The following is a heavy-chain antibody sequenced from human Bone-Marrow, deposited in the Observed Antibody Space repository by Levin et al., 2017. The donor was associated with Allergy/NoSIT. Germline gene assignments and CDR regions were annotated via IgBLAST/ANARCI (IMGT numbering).Heavy chain of an antibody. J-gene: IGHJ4*02. Sequence: GGSLRLSCGAFGFNFREYFMTWFRQRPGGGLEWVAYIFSGSSYRDYADSVKGRFTISRDDSKNLLYLQMNSLRAEDTAMYYCARDAYGVDFWGRGTQVIVSS. D-gene: IGHD3-10*01. CDR3: ARDAYGVDF. CDR2: IFSGSSYR. V-gene: IGHV3-11*05. CDR1: GFNFREYF.